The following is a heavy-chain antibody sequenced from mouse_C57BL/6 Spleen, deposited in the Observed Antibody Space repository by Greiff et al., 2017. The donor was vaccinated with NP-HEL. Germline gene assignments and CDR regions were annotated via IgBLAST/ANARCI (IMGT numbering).Heavy chain of an antibody. V-gene: IGHV1-59*01. D-gene: IGHD3-3*01. Sequence: QVQLKQSGAELVRPGTSVKLSCKASGYTFTSYWMHWVKQRPGQGLEWIGVIDPSDSYTNYNQKFKGKATLTVDTSSSTAYMQLSSLTSEDSAVYYCASDPRDVSFAYWGQGTLVTVSA. J-gene: IGHJ3*01. CDR3: ASDPRDVSFAY. CDR1: GYTFTSYW. CDR2: IDPSDSYT.